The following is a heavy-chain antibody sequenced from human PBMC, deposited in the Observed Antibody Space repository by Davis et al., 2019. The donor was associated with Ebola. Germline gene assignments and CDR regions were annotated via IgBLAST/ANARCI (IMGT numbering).Heavy chain of an antibody. D-gene: IGHD3-10*01. CDR1: GGSFSGYY. V-gene: IGHV4-34*01. J-gene: IGHJ6*02. Sequence: MPGGSLRLSCAVYGGSFSGYYWSWIRQPPGRGLEWIGEINYSGSTNYDPSLKSRVTISVDTSKNQFSLKLSSVTAADTAVYYCARAMVQGVPYYYGMDVWGQGTTVTVSS. CDR3: ARAMVQGVPYYYGMDV. CDR2: INYSGST.